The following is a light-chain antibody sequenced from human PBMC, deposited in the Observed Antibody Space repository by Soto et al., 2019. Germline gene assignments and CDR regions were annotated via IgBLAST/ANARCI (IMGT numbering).Light chain of an antibody. J-gene: IGLJ1*01. CDR1: HNDIGTYDY. V-gene: IGLV2-14*03. CDR3: SLFTSTPTYV. CDR2: GVT. Sequence: QAVLTQPTSVSGSPGQSITISCTGNHNDIGTYDYVSWYQQHPGRAPRLLIHGVTTRPSGISGRFSASKSGLTASLTISGLQPEDEADYYCSLFTSTPTYVFRPATKVTVL.